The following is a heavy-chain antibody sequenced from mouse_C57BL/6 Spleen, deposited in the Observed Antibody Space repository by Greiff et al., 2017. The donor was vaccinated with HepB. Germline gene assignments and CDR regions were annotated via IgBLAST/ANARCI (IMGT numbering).Heavy chain of an antibody. Sequence: QVHVKQSGAELARPGASVKLSCKASGYTFTSYGISWVKQRTGQGLEWIGEIYPRSGNTYYNEKFKGKATLTADKSSSTAYMELRSLTSEDSAVYFCARGMGSHYYAMDYWGQGTSVTVSS. CDR2: IYPRSGNT. J-gene: IGHJ4*01. CDR1: GYTFTSYG. CDR3: ARGMGSHYYAMDY. V-gene: IGHV1-81*01. D-gene: IGHD1-1*02.